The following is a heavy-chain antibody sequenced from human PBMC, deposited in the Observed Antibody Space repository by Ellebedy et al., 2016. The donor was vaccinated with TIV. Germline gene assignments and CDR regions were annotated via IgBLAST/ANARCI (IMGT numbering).Heavy chain of an antibody. CDR3: ARETTMVRGVIGPGMDV. D-gene: IGHD3-10*01. CDR1: GYTFTGYY. V-gene: IGHV1-46*01. J-gene: IGHJ6*02. CDR2: INPRGGST. Sequence: AASVKVSCKASGYTFTGYYMHWVRQAPGQGLEWMGLINPRGGSTSYAQKFQGSVTMTRDTSTSTVYMELSSLRSEDTAVYYCARETTMVRGVIGPGMDVWGQGTTVTVSS.